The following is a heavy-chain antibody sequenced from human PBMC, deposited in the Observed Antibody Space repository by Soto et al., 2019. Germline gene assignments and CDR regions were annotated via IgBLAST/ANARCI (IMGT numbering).Heavy chain of an antibody. Sequence: QVQLVESGGGVVQPGRSLRLSCAASGFTFSSYGMNWVRQAPGKGLEWVAVIWYDGSNKYYADSVKGRFTISRDNSKNTLYLQMNSLRAEDTAVYYCARTASAAPYYFDYWGQGTLVTVSS. J-gene: IGHJ4*02. CDR3: ARTASAAPYYFDY. CDR1: GFTFSSYG. D-gene: IGHD2-2*01. V-gene: IGHV3-33*01. CDR2: IWYDGSNK.